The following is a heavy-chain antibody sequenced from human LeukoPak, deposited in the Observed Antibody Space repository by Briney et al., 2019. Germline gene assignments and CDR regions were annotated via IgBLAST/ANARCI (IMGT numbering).Heavy chain of an antibody. CDR1: GYTFTGYY. V-gene: IGHV1-2*02. CDR3: ARDVYGSGSYYKP. CDR2: INPNSGGT. D-gene: IGHD3-10*01. Sequence: GASVTVSCKASGYTFTGYYMHWVRQAPGQGLEWMGWINPNSGGTNYAQKFQGRVTMTRDTSISTAYMELSRLRSDDTAVYYCARDVYGSGSYYKPWGQGTLVTVSS. J-gene: IGHJ5*02.